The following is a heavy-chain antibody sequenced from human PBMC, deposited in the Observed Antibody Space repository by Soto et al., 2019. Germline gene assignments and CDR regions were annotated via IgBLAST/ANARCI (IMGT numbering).Heavy chain of an antibody. D-gene: IGHD3-10*01. CDR3: AKEGNTMVRVFYYYYGMDV. J-gene: IGHJ6*02. V-gene: IGHV3-30*18. CDR1: GFTFSSYG. Sequence: PGGSLRLSCAASGFTFSSYGMHWVRQAPGKGLEWVAVISYDGSNKYYADSVKGRFTISRDNSKNTLYLQMNSLRAEDTAVYYCAKEGNTMVRVFYYYYGMDVWGQGTTVTVSS. CDR2: ISYDGSNK.